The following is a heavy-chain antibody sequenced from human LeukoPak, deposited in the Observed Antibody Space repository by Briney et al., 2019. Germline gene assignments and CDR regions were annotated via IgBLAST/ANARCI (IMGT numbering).Heavy chain of an antibody. Sequence: GGSLRLSCAASGFTFSNAWMSWVRQAPGKGLEWVSAISGSGGSTYYADSVKGRFTISRDNSKNTLYLQMNSLRAEDTAVYYCAKLAGYSSSWLHFDYWGQGTLVTVSS. CDR2: ISGSGGST. D-gene: IGHD6-13*01. J-gene: IGHJ4*02. CDR3: AKLAGYSSSWLHFDY. CDR1: GFTFSNAW. V-gene: IGHV3-23*01.